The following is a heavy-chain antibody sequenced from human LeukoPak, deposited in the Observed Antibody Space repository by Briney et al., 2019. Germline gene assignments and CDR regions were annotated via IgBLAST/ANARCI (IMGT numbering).Heavy chain of an antibody. J-gene: IGHJ5*02. CDR3: ARGTMDYDFWSGNQREYWFDP. CDR2: IYTSGST. V-gene: IGHV4-4*07. CDR1: GGSISSYY. D-gene: IGHD3-3*01. Sequence: SETLSLTCTVSGGSISSYYWSWIRQPAGKGLEWIGRIYTSGSTNYNPSLKSRVTMSVDTSKNQFSLKLSSVTAADTAVYYCARGTMDYDFWSGNQREYWFDPWGQGTLVTVSS.